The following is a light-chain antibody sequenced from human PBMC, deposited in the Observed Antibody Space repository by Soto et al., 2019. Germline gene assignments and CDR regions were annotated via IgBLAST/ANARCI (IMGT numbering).Light chain of an antibody. Sequence: ERFWTPSPATLSLSPGERATLSCRASQSVSSYLAWYQQKPGQAPRLLIYDASNRATGIPARFSGSGSGTDFTLTISSLEPEDFAVYYCQQRSNWPPITFGQGTRLEIK. CDR1: QSVSSY. J-gene: IGKJ5*01. CDR3: QQRSNWPPIT. CDR2: DAS. V-gene: IGKV3-11*01.